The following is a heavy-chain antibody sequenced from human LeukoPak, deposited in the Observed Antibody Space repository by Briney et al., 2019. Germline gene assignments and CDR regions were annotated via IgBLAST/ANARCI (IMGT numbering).Heavy chain of an antibody. D-gene: IGHD6-6*01. CDR3: ARDSSGPWFDP. CDR1: GFTVSSNY. V-gene: IGHV3-21*01. J-gene: IGHJ5*02. CDR2: ITGSGSFV. Sequence: MPGGSLRLSCGASGFTVSSNYMSWVCQAPGKGLEWVSSITGSGSFVYYADSVKGRFTISRDNAKNSLFLQMNSLRAEDTAVYYCARDSSGPWFDPWGQGTLVTVSS.